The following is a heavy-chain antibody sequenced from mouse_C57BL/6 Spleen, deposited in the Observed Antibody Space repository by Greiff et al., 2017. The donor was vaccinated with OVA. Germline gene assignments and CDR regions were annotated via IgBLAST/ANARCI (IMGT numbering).Heavy chain of an antibody. Sequence: EVKLVESGPGMVKPSQSLSLTCTVTGYSITSGYDWHWIRHFPGNKLEWMGYISYSGSTNYNPSLKSRISITHDTSKNHFFLKLNSVTTEDTATYYCARDQTGTGFAYWGQGTLVTVSA. CDR1: GYSITSGYD. CDR2: ISYSGST. J-gene: IGHJ3*01. V-gene: IGHV3-1*01. CDR3: ARDQTGTGFAY. D-gene: IGHD4-1*01.